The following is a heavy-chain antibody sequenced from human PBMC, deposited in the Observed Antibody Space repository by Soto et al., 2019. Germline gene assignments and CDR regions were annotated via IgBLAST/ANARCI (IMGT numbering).Heavy chain of an antibody. Sequence: APMEGSCQXPGYTFSDHYIQLGGPGPGQGLEWMGWINPNSGGTKYAPKFQGGVTMTRDTSITTAYMELSRLRSGDTAVYYCAREPATAKPEGVDFWGQGTLVTVSS. V-gene: IGHV1-2*02. D-gene: IGHD1-1*01. CDR2: INPNSGGT. J-gene: IGHJ4*02. CDR3: AREPATAKPEGVDF. CDR1: GYTFSDHY.